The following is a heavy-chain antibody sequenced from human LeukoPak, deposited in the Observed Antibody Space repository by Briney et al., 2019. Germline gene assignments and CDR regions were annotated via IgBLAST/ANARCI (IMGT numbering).Heavy chain of an antibody. D-gene: IGHD3-9*01. J-gene: IGHJ3*02. CDR3: ARDRHYDILTGYYTRDAFDI. Sequence: ASVKVSCKASGYTFTSYGISWVRQAPGQGLGWMGWISGYSGNTNYAQKLQGRVTMTTHTSTSTAYMELRSLRSDDTAVYYCARDRHYDILTGYYTRDAFDIWGQGTMVTVS. CDR2: ISGYSGNT. CDR1: GYTFTSYG. V-gene: IGHV1-18*01.